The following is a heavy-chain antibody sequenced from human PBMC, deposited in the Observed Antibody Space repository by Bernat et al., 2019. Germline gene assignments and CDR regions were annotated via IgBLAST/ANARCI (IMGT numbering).Heavy chain of an antibody. CDR2: ISYDGSNK. CDR3: AKDRDDYGDYVNGMDV. V-gene: IGHV3-30*18. CDR1: GFTFSSYG. Sequence: QVQLVESGGGVVQPGRSLRLSCAASGFTFSSYGMHWVRQAPGKGLEWVAVISYDGSNKYYADSVKGRFTISRDNSKNTLYLQMNSLRAEDTAVYYCAKDRDDYGDYVNGMDVWGQGTTVTVSS. J-gene: IGHJ6*02. D-gene: IGHD4-17*01.